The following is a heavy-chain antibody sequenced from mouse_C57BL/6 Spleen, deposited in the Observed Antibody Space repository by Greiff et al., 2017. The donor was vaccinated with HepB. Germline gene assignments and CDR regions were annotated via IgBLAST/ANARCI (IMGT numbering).Heavy chain of an antibody. J-gene: IGHJ1*03. CDR1: GFTFSDYY. Sequence: EVHLVESGGGLVQPGGSLKLSCAASGFTFSDYYMYWVRQTPEKRLEWVAYISNGGGSTYYPDTVKGRFTISRDNAKNTLYLQMSRLKSEDTAMYYCARQRGNYGYFDVWGTGTTVTVSS. CDR2: ISNGGGST. V-gene: IGHV5-12*01. CDR3: ARQRGNYGYFDV. D-gene: IGHD2-1*01.